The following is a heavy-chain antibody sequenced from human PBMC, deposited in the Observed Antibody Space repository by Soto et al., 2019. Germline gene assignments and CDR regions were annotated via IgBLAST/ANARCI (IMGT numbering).Heavy chain of an antibody. CDR2: IYYSGST. J-gene: IGHJ4*02. CDR3: ARGEDSGGPSIPHDY. V-gene: IGHV4-59*01. D-gene: IGHD4-17*01. Sequence: RSLTCTVSGGSMSSYYWSWIRQPPGKGLEWVGYIYYSGSTNYNPSLKSRVTISVDTSKNQFSLKLSSVAAADTAVYYCARGEDSGGPSIPHDYWGQATLVTVSS. CDR1: GGSMSSYY.